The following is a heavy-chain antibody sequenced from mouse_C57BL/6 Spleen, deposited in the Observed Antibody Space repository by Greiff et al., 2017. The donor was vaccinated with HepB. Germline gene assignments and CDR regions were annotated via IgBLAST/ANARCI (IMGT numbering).Heavy chain of an antibody. V-gene: IGHV1-82*01. J-gene: IGHJ3*01. D-gene: IGHD2-3*01. CDR3: ARSGDGYIWFAY. CDR2: IYPGDGDT. Sequence: VQLQQSGPELVKPGASVKISCKASGYAFSSSWKNWVKQRPGKGLEWIGRIYPGDGDTNYNGKFKGKATLTADKSSSTAYMQLSSLTSEDSAVYFCARSGDGYIWFAYWGQGTLVTVSA. CDR1: GYAFSSSW.